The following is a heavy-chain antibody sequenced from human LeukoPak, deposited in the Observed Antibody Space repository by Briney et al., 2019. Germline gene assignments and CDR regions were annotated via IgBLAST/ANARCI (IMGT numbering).Heavy chain of an antibody. D-gene: IGHD5-24*01. CDR2: INPNSGGT. J-gene: IGHJ3*02. CDR3: ARDRTEMAAFDI. Sequence: GASVKVSCKASGYTFTGYYMHWVRQAPGQGLEWMGWINPNSGGTNYAQKFQGRVTMTRDTSISTAYMELSSLRSEDTAVYYCARDRTEMAAFDIWGQGTMVTVSS. CDR1: GYTFTGYY. V-gene: IGHV1-2*02.